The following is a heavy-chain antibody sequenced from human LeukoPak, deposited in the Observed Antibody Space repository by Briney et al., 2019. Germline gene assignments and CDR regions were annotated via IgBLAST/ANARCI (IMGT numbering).Heavy chain of an antibody. Sequence: GGSLRLSCAASGFTFSSYGMHWVRQAPGKGLEWVAFIRYDGSNKYYADSVKGRFTISRDNSKNTLYLQMNSLRAEDTALYYCARGGYYGSGSYYNLISYYYYYYMDVWGKGTTVTISS. CDR1: GFTFSSYG. D-gene: IGHD3-10*01. J-gene: IGHJ6*03. V-gene: IGHV3-30*02. CDR3: ARGGYYGSGSYYNLISYYYYYYMDV. CDR2: IRYDGSNK.